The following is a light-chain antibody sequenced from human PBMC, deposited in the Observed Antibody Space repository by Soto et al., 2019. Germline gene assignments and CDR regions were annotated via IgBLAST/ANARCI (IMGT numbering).Light chain of an antibody. CDR3: QQYNNWWT. CDR2: GAS. J-gene: IGKJ1*01. CDR1: QSVSNN. Sequence: EIVMTQSPATLSVSPGERATLSCRASQSVSNNLAWYQKKPGQAPRLLIYGASTRATGIPARFSGSGSGTECTLTISRLQSEDFAFYCCQQYNNWWTFGHGTRVDIK. V-gene: IGKV3-15*01.